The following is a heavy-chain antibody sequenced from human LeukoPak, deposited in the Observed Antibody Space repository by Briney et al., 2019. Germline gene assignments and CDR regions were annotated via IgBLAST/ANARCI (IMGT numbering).Heavy chain of an antibody. CDR2: ISGSGDRT. Sequence: PGGSLRPSCAASGFTFSSCAMNWVRQAPGKGLEWVSTISGSGDRTYYADSVKGRFTISRDNSKNTLFLQMNSLRAEDTAVYYCAKGYYGSGSYGWFDYWGQGTLVTVSS. D-gene: IGHD3-10*01. CDR3: AKGYYGSGSYGWFDY. V-gene: IGHV3-23*01. CDR1: GFTFSSCA. J-gene: IGHJ4*02.